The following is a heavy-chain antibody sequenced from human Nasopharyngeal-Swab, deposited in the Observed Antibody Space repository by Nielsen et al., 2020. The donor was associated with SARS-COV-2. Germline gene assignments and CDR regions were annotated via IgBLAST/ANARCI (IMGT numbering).Heavy chain of an antibody. D-gene: IGHD2-15*01. Sequence: SETLSLTCAVYGGSFSGYYWSWIRQPPGKGLDWIGEINHSGSTNYNPSLKSRVTISVDTSKNQFSLKLSSVTAADTAVYYCAREARAGVVVAATVDVWGKGTTVTVSS. CDR1: GGSFSGYY. CDR3: AREARAGVVVAATVDV. CDR2: INHSGST. J-gene: IGHJ6*04. V-gene: IGHV4-34*01.